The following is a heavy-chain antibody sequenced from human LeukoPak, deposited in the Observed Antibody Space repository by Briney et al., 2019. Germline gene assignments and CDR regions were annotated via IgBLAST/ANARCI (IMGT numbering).Heavy chain of an antibody. V-gene: IGHV3-21*01. CDR1: GFTFSSCS. J-gene: IGHJ4*02. CDR3: ARCVRGYLDY. D-gene: IGHD2-15*01. Sequence: GGSLRLSCAASGFTFSSCSMNWVRQAPGKGLEWVSSISSSSSYIYYADSVKGRFTISRDNAKNSLYLQMNSLRAEDTAVYCCARCVRGYLDYWGQGTLVTVSS. CDR2: ISSSSSYI.